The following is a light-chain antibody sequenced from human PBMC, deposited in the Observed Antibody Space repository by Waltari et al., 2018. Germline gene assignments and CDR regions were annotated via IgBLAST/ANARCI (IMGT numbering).Light chain of an antibody. CDR1: TRAVGGYDY. V-gene: IGLV2-8*01. CDR3: SSYAGSNTLV. Sequence: QSALTQPPSASGSPGQSVTISCTGTTRAVGGYDYVSWYQQHPGKAPKLMLYEVSRRPSGVPDRFSGSKSGNTASLTVSGLQSDDEADYYCSSYAGSNTLVFGTGTKVTVL. J-gene: IGLJ2*01. CDR2: EVS.